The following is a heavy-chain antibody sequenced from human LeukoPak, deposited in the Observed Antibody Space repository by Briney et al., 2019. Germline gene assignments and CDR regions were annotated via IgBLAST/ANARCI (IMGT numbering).Heavy chain of an antibody. CDR3: ARALMTLVRGVPRTTWFHP. J-gene: IGHJ5*02. CDR2: INESGTT. Sequence: SETLSLTCAVFGGSFSGYYWTWVRQAPGKGLEWIGEINESGTTNYNASINNRVTISVDTSKNQFSLKLTSLPAADTAVFYCARALMTLVRGVPRTTWFHPWGQGTLVTVSS. V-gene: IGHV4-34*01. D-gene: IGHD3-10*01. CDR1: GGSFSGYY.